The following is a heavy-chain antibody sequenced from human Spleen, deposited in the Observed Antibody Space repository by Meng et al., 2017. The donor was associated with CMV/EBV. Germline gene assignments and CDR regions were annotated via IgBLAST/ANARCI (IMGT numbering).Heavy chain of an antibody. CDR1: GYTFTSYY. D-gene: IGHD6-6*01. V-gene: IGHV1-46*01. J-gene: IGHJ6*02. CDR3: ARTARVAARYPRMDV. Sequence: ASVKVSCKASGYTFTSYYMHWVRQAPGQGLEWMGIINPSGGSTSYAQKFQGRVTMTRDTSTSTVYMELSSLRSEDTAVYYCARTARVAARYPRMDVWGQGTTVTVSS. CDR2: INPSGGST.